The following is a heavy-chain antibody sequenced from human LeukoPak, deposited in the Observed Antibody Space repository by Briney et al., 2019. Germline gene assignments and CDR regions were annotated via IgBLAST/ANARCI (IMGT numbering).Heavy chain of an antibody. CDR3: ARGSDSRNTFFYFDS. J-gene: IGHJ4*02. Sequence: SETLSLTCTVSGGSISSRSYYWAWIRQPPGKGLEWIGSIYYSGSTYYNPSLESRVTISVDTSKNQFSLKLSSVTAADTAVYYCARGSDSRNTFFYFDSWGQGTHVTVSS. CDR1: GGSISSRSYY. V-gene: IGHV4-39*07. D-gene: IGHD1-26*01. CDR2: IYYSGST.